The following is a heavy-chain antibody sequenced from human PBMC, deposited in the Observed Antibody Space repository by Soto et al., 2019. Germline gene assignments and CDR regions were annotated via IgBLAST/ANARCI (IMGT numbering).Heavy chain of an antibody. CDR2: IYPGDSDT. CDR1: GYNFTNYW. J-gene: IGHJ4*02. D-gene: IGHD5-12*01. V-gene: IGHV5-51*01. Sequence: GESLKISCKGSGYNFTNYWIGWVRQMPGKGLEWMGIIYPGDSDTRSSPSLRGQVTISADKSLSTAFLQWSSLKASDTAIYYCAGAPRNRRYSGYFEYWGRGTLVTVSS. CDR3: AGAPRNRRYSGYFEY.